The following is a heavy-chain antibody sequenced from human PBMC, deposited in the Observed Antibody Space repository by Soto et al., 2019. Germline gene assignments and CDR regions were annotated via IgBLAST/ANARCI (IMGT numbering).Heavy chain of an antibody. CDR2: TNAANGDT. D-gene: IGHD6-13*01. J-gene: IGHJ5*02. V-gene: IGHV1-3*01. CDR1: GYTFTSYG. CDR3: VRRHVSATGIDWFDP. Sequence: ASVKVSCKASGYTFTSYGIHWVRQAPGQRLEWMGWTNAANGDTKYSPKFQGRVTITRDTSASTAYMELSSLRSEDTAVYYCVRRHVSATGIDWFDPWGQGTLVTVSS.